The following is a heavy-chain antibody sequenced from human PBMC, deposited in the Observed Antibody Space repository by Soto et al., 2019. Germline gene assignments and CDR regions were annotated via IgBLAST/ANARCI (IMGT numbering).Heavy chain of an antibody. Sequence: VQLLESGGGLVQPGGSLRLSCAASGFTFSSNAMSWVRQAPGKGLEWVSGISGSGGSTYYADSVKGRFTISRDNSKNSLYLQMNSLRAEDTAVYYCAKGSAGYSASWGQGTLVTVSS. CDR1: GFTFSSNA. CDR2: ISGSGGST. V-gene: IGHV3-23*01. CDR3: AKGSAGYSAS. D-gene: IGHD5-18*01. J-gene: IGHJ5*02.